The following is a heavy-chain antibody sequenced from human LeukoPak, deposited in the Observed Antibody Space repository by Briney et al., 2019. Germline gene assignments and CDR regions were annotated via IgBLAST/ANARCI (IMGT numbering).Heavy chain of an antibody. D-gene: IGHD3-10*01. CDR1: GFTFSSYA. V-gene: IGHV3-7*01. Sequence: GGSLRLSCAASGFTFSSYAMHWVRQAPGKGLEWVASIKGDGSEKQFVDSVKGRFTTSRDNAKNSLYLQMNSLRAEDTAVYYCVRAGAPYGMDVWGQGTTVTVSS. CDR3: VRAGAPYGMDV. J-gene: IGHJ6*02. CDR2: IKGDGSEK.